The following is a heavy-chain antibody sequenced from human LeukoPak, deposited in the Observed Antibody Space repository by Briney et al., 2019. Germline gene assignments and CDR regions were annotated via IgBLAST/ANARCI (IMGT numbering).Heavy chain of an antibody. CDR1: GITFSSYA. V-gene: IGHV3-48*03. CDR3: AREGTGYYLDY. Sequence: PGGSLRLSCADSGITFSSYAMNWVRQAPGKGLEWVSYITTSGNTIYYADSVKGRFTISRDNGKNSLFLQMNSLRAEDTAVYYCAREGTGYYLDYWGQGTLVTVSS. J-gene: IGHJ4*02. D-gene: IGHD3/OR15-3a*01. CDR2: ITTSGNTI.